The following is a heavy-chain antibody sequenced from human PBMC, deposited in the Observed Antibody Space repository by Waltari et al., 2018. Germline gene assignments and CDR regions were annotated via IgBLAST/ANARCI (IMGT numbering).Heavy chain of an antibody. CDR2: IYYSGST. CDR3: ARPDSSGYYRPFDY. D-gene: IGHD3-22*01. Sequence: QLQLQESGPGLVKPSETLSLTCTVSGGSISRSSYYWGWIRQPPGKGLEWIGRIYYSGSTYYNPSLKSRVTISVDTSKNQFSLKLSSVTAADTAVYYCARPDSSGYYRPFDYWGQGTLVTVSS. V-gene: IGHV4-39*01. J-gene: IGHJ4*02. CDR1: GGSISRSSYY.